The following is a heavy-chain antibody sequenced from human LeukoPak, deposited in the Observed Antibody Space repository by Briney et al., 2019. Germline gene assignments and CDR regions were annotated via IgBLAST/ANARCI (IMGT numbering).Heavy chain of an antibody. CDR1: GFTFSDYY. CDR2: ISSTSIYT. J-gene: IGHJ4*02. D-gene: IGHD6-19*01. V-gene: IGHV3-11*06. Sequence: GGSLRLSCAASGFTFSDYYMSWIRQAPGKGLEWVSDISSTSIYTNYADSVKGRFTISRDNAKNSLYLQMNSLRAEDTAAYYCARDRWKTVAGSRLNYFDYWGQGTLVTVSS. CDR3: ARDRWKTVAGSRLNYFDY.